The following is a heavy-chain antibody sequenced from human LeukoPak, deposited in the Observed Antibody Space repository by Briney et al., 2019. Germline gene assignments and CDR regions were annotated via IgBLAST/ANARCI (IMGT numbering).Heavy chain of an antibody. J-gene: IGHJ4*02. D-gene: IGHD2-2*02. CDR2: ISSSGSTI. V-gene: IGHV3-48*03. CDR3: AKAATFDPAAIGSRFDY. Sequence: PGGSLRLSCAASGFTFSSYEMNWVRQAPGKGLEWVSYISSSGSTIYYADSVKGRFTISRDNSKNTLYLQMNSLRAEDTAVYYCAKAATFDPAAIGSRFDYWGQGTLVTASS. CDR1: GFTFSSYE.